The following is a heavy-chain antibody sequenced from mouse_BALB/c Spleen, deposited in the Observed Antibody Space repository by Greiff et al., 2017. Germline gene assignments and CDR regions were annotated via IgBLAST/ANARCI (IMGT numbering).Heavy chain of an antibody. J-gene: IGHJ4*01. CDR1: GFNIKDTY. CDR3: ARYGSAAMDY. Sequence: EVHLVESGAELVKPGASVKLSCTASGFNIKDTYMHWVKQRPEQGLEWIGRIDPANGNTKYDPKFQGKATITADTSSNTAYLQLSSLTSEDTAVYYCARYGSAAMDYWGQGTSVTVSS. CDR2: IDPANGNT. D-gene: IGHD1-1*01. V-gene: IGHV14-3*02.